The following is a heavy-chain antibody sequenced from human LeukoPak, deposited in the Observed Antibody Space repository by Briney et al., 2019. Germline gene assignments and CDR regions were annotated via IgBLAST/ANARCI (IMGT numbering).Heavy chain of an antibody. D-gene: IGHD6-25*01. CDR2: LKSDGSDT. CDR3: ATGSGNYFSY. CDR1: GSTFRRYW. V-gene: IGHV3-74*01. J-gene: IGHJ4*02. Sequence: QAGGSLRLSCAASGSTFRRYWMHWVRQAPGKGLVWVSRLKSDGSDTIYADPVKGRFTISRDNTKNTLYLQMDSLRAEDTAVYYCATGSGNYFSYWGQGTLVTVSS.